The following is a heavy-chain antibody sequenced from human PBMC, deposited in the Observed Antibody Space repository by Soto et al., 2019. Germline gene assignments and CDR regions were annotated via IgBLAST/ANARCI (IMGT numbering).Heavy chain of an antibody. D-gene: IGHD3-3*01. CDR3: ARSYDFLNYYMDV. V-gene: IGHV5-51*01. Sequence: GESLKISCKGSGYSFTSYWIGWVRQMPGKGLEWMGIIYPGDSDTRYSPSFQGQVTISADKSISTAYLQWSSLKASDTAMYYCARSYDFLNYYMDVWGKGTTVTVSS. CDR2: IYPGDSDT. CDR1: GYSFTSYW. J-gene: IGHJ6*03.